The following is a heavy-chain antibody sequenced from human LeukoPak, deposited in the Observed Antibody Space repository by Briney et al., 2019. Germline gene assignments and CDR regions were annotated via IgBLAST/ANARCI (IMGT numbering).Heavy chain of an antibody. V-gene: IGHV3-74*01. CDR3: ATAQVGAPTDF. Sequence: GGSLRPSCTASGFPFSSYAIYWVRQAPGKGLVWVARVHGDGYSISYADSVRGRFTISRDNAKDTLYLHMNSLRPEDTAVYYCATAQVGAPTDFWGQGTRVTVSS. CDR2: VHGDGYSI. CDR1: GFPFSSYA. D-gene: IGHD1-26*01. J-gene: IGHJ4*02.